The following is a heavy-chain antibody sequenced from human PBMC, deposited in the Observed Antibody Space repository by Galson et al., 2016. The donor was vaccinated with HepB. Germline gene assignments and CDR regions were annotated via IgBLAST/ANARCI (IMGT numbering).Heavy chain of an antibody. CDR3: TRPSWTHGLDS. Sequence: SLRLSCAASGFSFINAWMSWVRQAPGKGLEWVGRIKSQSAGASTDYAAPLKGRFTISRDDSQNTLYLQIDSPKTEDTAIYYCTRPSWTHGLDSWGQGTLVTVSS. CDR1: GFSFINAW. J-gene: IGHJ4*02. CDR2: IKSQSAGAST. V-gene: IGHV3-15*01. D-gene: IGHD6-13*01.